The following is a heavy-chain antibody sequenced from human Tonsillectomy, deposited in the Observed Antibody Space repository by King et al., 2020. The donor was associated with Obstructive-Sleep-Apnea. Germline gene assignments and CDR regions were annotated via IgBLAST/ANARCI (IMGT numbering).Heavy chain of an antibody. CDR1: GFTFSGSA. CDR3: TSLGRLQHNDY. D-gene: IGHD5-24*01. CDR2: IRSKANSYAT. J-gene: IGHJ4*02. V-gene: IGHV3-73*01. Sequence: VQLVESGGGLVQPGGSLKLSCAASGFTFSGSAMHWVRQASGKGLEWVGRIRSKANSYATAYAASVKGRFTISRDDTKNTAYLQMNSLKTEDTAVYYCTSLGRLQHNDYWGQGTLVTVSS.